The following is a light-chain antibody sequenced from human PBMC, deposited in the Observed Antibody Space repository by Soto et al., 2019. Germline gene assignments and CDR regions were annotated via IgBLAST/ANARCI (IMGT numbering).Light chain of an antibody. CDR1: ISNIGSKY. CDR3: AAWDDSLNAWV. CDR2: RDD. Sequence: QSVLTQPPSASTTPGQRVTIFCSGGISNIGSKYVYWYQHLPGAAPKLLIYRDDQRPSGVPDRFSGSKSGTSASLAISGLRSEDEADDYCAAWDDSLNAWVFGGGTKLTVL. V-gene: IGLV1-47*01. J-gene: IGLJ3*02.